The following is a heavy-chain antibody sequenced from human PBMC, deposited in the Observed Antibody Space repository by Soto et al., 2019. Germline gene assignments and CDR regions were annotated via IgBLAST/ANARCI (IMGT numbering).Heavy chain of an antibody. V-gene: IGHV4-59*08. CDR2: IYYSGST. Sequence: QVQLQESGPGLVKASETLSLTCTVSGGSIDTYYWSWIRQPPGKGLQWIGYIYYSGSTTYSPSLKSRVTISVDRSKSQCSLKLTSVTAADTAVYYCARLGGYYQSLDTWGQGTLVTVSS. CDR3: ARLGGYYQSLDT. CDR1: GGSIDTYY. D-gene: IGHD3-3*01. J-gene: IGHJ5*02.